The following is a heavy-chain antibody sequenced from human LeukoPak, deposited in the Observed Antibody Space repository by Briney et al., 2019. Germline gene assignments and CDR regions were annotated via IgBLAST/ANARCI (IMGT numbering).Heavy chain of an antibody. V-gene: IGHV3-30*02. Sequence: GGSLRLSCAASGFSFSSYGMDWVRQAPGKGLEWVAFIRYDGSNKYYADSVKGRFTISRDNSKNTLYLQMNSLRAEDTAVYYCAKGVSSITAASFDIWSQGTMVTVSS. CDR3: AKGVSSITAASFDI. J-gene: IGHJ3*02. D-gene: IGHD6-13*01. CDR2: IRYDGSNK. CDR1: GFSFSSYG.